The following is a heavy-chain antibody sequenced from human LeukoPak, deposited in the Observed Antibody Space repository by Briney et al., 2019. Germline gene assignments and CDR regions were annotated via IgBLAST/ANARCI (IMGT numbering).Heavy chain of an antibody. Sequence: GGSLRLSCAASGFIFSSYWMYWVRQAPGKGPVWVARINTDGSSLNYADSVKGRFTISRDNAKNTLYLQMNSLGAEDTAVYYCARRINYYDSSGYYYVRYFDSWGQGTLVAVSS. CDR2: INTDGSSL. V-gene: IGHV3-74*01. CDR3: ARRINYYDSSGYYYVRYFDS. CDR1: GFIFSSYW. D-gene: IGHD3-22*01. J-gene: IGHJ4*02.